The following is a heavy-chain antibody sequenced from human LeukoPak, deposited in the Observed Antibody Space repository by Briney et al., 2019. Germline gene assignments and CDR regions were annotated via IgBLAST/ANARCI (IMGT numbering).Heavy chain of an antibody. Sequence: SQTLSLTCAISGDSVSSNSAAWNWIRQSPSRGLEWLGRTYYRSKWYNDYAVSVKSRITINPDTSKNQFSLQLNSVTPEDTAVYYCAGHYGDYVGARRKDWFDPWGQGTLVTVSS. D-gene: IGHD4-17*01. J-gene: IGHJ5*02. CDR3: AGHYGDYVGARRKDWFDP. V-gene: IGHV6-1*01. CDR1: GDSVSSNSAA. CDR2: TYYRSKWYN.